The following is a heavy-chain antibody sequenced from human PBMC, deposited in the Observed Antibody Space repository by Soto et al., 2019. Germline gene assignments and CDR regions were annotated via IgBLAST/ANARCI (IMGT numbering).Heavy chain of an antibody. J-gene: IGHJ6*03. Sequence: SETLSLTCTVSGGSISSYYWSWIRQPPGKGLEWIGYIYYSGSTNYNPSLKSRVTISVDTSKNQFSLKLSSVTAADTAVYYCARDPGPLVPAALFGYYYYYMDVWGKGTTVTVSS. CDR2: IYYSGST. D-gene: IGHD2-2*01. CDR3: ARDPGPLVPAALFGYYYYYMDV. CDR1: GGSISSYY. V-gene: IGHV4-59*01.